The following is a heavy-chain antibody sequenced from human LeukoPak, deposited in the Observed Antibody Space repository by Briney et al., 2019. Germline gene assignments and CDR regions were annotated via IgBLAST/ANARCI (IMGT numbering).Heavy chain of an antibody. J-gene: IGHJ4*02. Sequence: GGSLRLSCAASGFTVSSNYMSWVRQAPGKGLEWVSAIYSGGSTYYADSVKGRFTISRDNSKNTLYLEMNSLRAEDTAVYYCARVSGYSYDQAFDYWGQGTLVTVSS. CDR2: IYSGGST. CDR3: ARVSGYSYDQAFDY. V-gene: IGHV3-53*01. D-gene: IGHD5-18*01. CDR1: GFTVSSNY.